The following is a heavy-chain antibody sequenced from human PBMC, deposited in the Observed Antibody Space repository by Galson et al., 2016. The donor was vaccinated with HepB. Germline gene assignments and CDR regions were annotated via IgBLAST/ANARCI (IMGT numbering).Heavy chain of an antibody. V-gene: IGHV1-2*04. J-gene: IGHJ4*02. D-gene: IGHD2-15*01. CDR2: ISNSGGT. Sequence: SVKVSCKASGYTFTDYYIHWVRQAPGQGLEWMGWISNSGGTTYAQKFQGWVTMTRDTSISTAYTELSRLRSDDTAVYYCAMASIDGVYCSGRSCSHFDYWGQGTLVSVSS. CDR1: GYTFTDYY. CDR3: AMASIDGVYCSGRSCSHFDY.